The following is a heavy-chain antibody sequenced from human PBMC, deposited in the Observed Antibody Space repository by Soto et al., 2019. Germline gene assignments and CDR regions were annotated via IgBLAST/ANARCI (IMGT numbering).Heavy chain of an antibody. CDR1: GYTFTSYA. CDR3: ARGGSLYWYFDL. J-gene: IGHJ2*01. CDR2: INAGNGNT. D-gene: IGHD1-26*01. V-gene: IGHV1-3*01. Sequence: QVQLVQSGAEVKKPGASVKVSCKASGYTFTSYAMHCVRQAPGQRLEWMGWINAGNGNTKYSQKFQGRVTITRDTSASTAYMELGSLRSEDTAVYYCARGGSLYWYFDLWGRGTLVTVSS.